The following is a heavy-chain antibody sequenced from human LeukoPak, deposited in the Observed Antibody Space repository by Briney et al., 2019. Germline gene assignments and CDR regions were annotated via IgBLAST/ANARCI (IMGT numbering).Heavy chain of an antibody. D-gene: IGHD6-6*01. CDR1: GYTFTSYD. CDR3: ARGRSIAARHWFDP. V-gene: IGHV1-8*01. Sequence: ASVKVSCKASGYTFTSYDINWVRQATGQGLEWMGWMNPNSGNTGYAQKFQGRVTMTRNTSISTAYMELSNLRSEDTAVYYCARGRSIAARHWFDPWGQGTLVTVSS. CDR2: MNPNSGNT. J-gene: IGHJ5*02.